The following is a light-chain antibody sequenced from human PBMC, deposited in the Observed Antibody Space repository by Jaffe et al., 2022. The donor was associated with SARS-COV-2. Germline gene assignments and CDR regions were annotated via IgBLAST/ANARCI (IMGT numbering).Light chain of an antibody. Sequence: EIVLTQSPGTLSLSPGERATLSCRASHTVSSSYLDWYQQKPGQAPRLLIYSTSNRATGIPDRFSGSGSGTDFTLTISRLEPEDFAVYYCQQYTSSPPYTFGQGTKLEIK. CDR3: QQYTSSPPYT. V-gene: IGKV3-20*01. CDR2: STS. CDR1: HTVSSSY. J-gene: IGKJ2*01.